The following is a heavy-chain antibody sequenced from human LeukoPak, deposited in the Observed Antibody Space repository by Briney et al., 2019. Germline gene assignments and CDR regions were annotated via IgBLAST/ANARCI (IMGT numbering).Heavy chain of an antibody. Sequence: GGSLRLSCAASGFTFSSYAMHWVRQAPGKGLEWVAVISYDGSNKYYADSVKGRFTISRDNSRNTLYLQMNSLRAEDTAVYYCARGSGYLETFDYWGQGTLVTVSS. CDR1: GFTFSSYA. CDR3: ARGSGYLETFDY. D-gene: IGHD3-22*01. J-gene: IGHJ4*02. V-gene: IGHV3-30*04. CDR2: ISYDGSNK.